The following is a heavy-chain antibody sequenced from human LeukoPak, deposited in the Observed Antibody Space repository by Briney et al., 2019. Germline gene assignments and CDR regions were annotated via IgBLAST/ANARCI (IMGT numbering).Heavy chain of an antibody. CDR3: AREGYCSGGSCARYFQH. D-gene: IGHD2-15*01. Sequence: SETLSLTCSVSGASISSYYWSWIRQPAGKGLEWIGRMYTSGSTDYNPSLKSRVTMSVDTSKNQFSLRLSSVTAADTAVYYCAREGYCSGGSCARYFQHWGQGTLVTVSS. CDR1: GASISSYY. J-gene: IGHJ1*01. CDR2: MYTSGST. V-gene: IGHV4-4*07.